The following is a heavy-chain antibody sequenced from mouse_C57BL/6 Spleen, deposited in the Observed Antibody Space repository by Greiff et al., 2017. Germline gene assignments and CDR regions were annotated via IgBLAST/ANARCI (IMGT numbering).Heavy chain of an antibody. CDR2: IYPGDGDT. Sequence: QVQLKESGPELVKPGASVKISCKASGYAFSSSWMNWVKQRPGKGLEWIGRIYPGDGDTNYNGKFKGKATLTADKSSSTAYMQLSSLTSEDSAVYFCARSDYYGSSDGYWGQGTTLTVSS. J-gene: IGHJ2*01. CDR3: ARSDYYGSSDGY. CDR1: GYAFSSSW. D-gene: IGHD1-1*01. V-gene: IGHV1-82*01.